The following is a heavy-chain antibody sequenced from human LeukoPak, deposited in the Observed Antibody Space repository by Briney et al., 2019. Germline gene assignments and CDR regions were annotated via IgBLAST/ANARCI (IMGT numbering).Heavy chain of an antibody. CDR3: GRVGGRGIAAAVGY. J-gene: IGHJ4*02. V-gene: IGHV1-2*02. D-gene: IGHD6-13*01. CDR1: GYTFTGYY. CDR2: IYPNSGVT. Sequence: ASVKVSCKASGYTFTGYYMHWVRQAPGQGLEWMGWIYPNSGVTNYAQKFQGRVTMTRDTSISRAYMELSRLRSDDTAVYYCGRVGGRGIAAAVGYWGQGTLVTVSS.